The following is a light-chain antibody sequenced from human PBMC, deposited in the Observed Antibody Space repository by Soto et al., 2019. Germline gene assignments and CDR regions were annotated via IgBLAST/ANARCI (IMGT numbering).Light chain of an antibody. CDR2: SAS. CDR3: QKYDSAPWT. CDR1: QGIRTY. J-gene: IGKJ1*01. Sequence: IQMTQSPSSLSASVGDRVTITCRASQGIRTYLAWYQQKPGKVPKLLIFSASTLQSGVPPRFSGSGSGTDFTLTLSSLQPEDVASYYCQKYDSAPWTFGQGTKVEIK. V-gene: IGKV1-27*01.